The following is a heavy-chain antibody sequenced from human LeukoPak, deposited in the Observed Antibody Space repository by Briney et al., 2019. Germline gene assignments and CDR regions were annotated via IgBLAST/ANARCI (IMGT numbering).Heavy chain of an antibody. D-gene: IGHD3-3*01. CDR2: ISSSSSYI. Sequence: GGSLRLSCAASGFTFSSYSMNWVRQAPGKGLEWVSSISSSSSYIYYADSVKGRFTISRDNAKNSLYLQMNSLRAEDTAVYYCARTGYDFWSGYTYYYYYMDVXGKGTTVTVSS. V-gene: IGHV3-21*01. CDR3: ARTGYDFWSGYTYYYYYMDV. CDR1: GFTFSSYS. J-gene: IGHJ6*03.